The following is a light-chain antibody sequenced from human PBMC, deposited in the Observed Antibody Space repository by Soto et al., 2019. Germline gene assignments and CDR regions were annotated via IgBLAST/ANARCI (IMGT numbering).Light chain of an antibody. CDR3: QVHLPSPPGYT. V-gene: IGKV3-20*01. Sequence: EIVLTQSPGTLSLSPGERATLSCRTSQFVYNSQLVWYQQRSGHSPRLLIHGASSRAAGIPDRFSGSGSGTDFILTVSRLEPEDFAVYYCQVHLPSPPGYTFGQGTKLEIK. J-gene: IGKJ2*01. CDR1: QFVYNSQ. CDR2: GAS.